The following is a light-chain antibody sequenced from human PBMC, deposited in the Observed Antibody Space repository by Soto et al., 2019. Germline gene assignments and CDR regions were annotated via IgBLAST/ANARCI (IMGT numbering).Light chain of an antibody. CDR1: QSVSSY. Sequence: IVLTQSPATLSLSPGERATLSCRASQSVSSYLAWYHQKAGQAPRLLIYDASNRATGIPARFSGSGSGTDFTLTISSLEPEDFAVYYCQQRSNWPWTLGQGTKVEIK. CDR3: QQRSNWPWT. CDR2: DAS. J-gene: IGKJ1*01. V-gene: IGKV3-11*01.